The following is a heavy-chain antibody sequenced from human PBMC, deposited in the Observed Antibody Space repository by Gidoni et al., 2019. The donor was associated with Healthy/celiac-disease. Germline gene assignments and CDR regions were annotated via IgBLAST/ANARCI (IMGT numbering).Heavy chain of an antibody. CDR2: IIPIVGTA. CDR1: GGTFSSYA. CDR3: ARDTQRSGCYH. J-gene: IGHJ5*02. Sequence: QLVQSGAAVTKPGSSVKVSCRASGGTFSSYAISWVRQAPGQGLEWLGGIIPIVGTANYAQTFQGRVTITADESKSTAYMELSSLRAEDTAVYYCARDTQRSGCYHWGQGTLVTVSS. D-gene: IGHD6-19*01. V-gene: IGHV1-69*12.